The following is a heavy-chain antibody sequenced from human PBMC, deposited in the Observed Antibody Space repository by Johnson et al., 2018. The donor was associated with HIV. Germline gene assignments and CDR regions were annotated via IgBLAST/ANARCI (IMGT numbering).Heavy chain of an antibody. V-gene: IGHV3-30-3*01. J-gene: IGHJ3*02. CDR3: ARLEELLRAFDI. CDR2: ISYDGNNK. CDR1: GFSFSIYA. Sequence: VQLVESGGGVVQPGRSLRLSCAASGFSFSIYAMHWVRQAPGKGLEWVAVISYDGNNKYYADSVKGRFTISRDNSKNTLYLQMNSLRAEDTAVYYCARLEELLRAFDIWGQGTMVTVSS. D-gene: IGHD1-26*01.